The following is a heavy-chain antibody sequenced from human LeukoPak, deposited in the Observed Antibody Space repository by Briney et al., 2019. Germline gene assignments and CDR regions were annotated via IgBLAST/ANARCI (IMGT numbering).Heavy chain of an antibody. J-gene: IGHJ6*03. V-gene: IGHV1-18*01. CDR2: ISVYNGDT. D-gene: IGHD5-18*01. CDR1: GYTFGYYG. Sequence: ASVKVSCKTSGYTFGYYGISWVRQAPGQGLEWMGWISVYNGDTKYAQGLQDRVTMTTDTSTSTAYMELRTLRSDDTAVYYCARADTAGYYYYYMDVWGKGTTVTVSS. CDR3: ARADTAGYYYYYMDV.